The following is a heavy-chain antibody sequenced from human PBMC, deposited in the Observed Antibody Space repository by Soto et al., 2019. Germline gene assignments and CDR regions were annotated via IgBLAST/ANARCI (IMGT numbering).Heavy chain of an antibody. J-gene: IGHJ3*02. Sequence: QVQLVQSGAEVKKPGASVKVSCKASGYTFTSYGISWVRQAPGQGLEWMGWISAYNGNTNYAQKLQGRGTMTTDTTTRTAYMELRSLRSDDTAVYYCARPSGYCSGGSCYPHDAFDIWGQGTMVTVSS. CDR3: ARPSGYCSGGSCYPHDAFDI. D-gene: IGHD2-15*01. V-gene: IGHV1-18*01. CDR1: GYTFTSYG. CDR2: ISAYNGNT.